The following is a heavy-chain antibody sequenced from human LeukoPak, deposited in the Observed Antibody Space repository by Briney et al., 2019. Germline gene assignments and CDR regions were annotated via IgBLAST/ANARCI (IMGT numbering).Heavy chain of an antibody. CDR2: IYYSGST. CDR1: CGSISSYY. J-gene: IGHJ6*02. CDR3: ARHLVGYSSGWYDYYYGMDV. V-gene: IGHV4-59*08. D-gene: IGHD6-19*01. Sequence: SETLSLTCPVSCGSISSYYWSWIRQPPGKGPGWIGYIYYSGSTNYNPSLKSRVTIAVDTSKNQFSLKLSSVTAADTAVYYCARHLVGYSSGWYDYYYGMDVWGQGTTVTVSS.